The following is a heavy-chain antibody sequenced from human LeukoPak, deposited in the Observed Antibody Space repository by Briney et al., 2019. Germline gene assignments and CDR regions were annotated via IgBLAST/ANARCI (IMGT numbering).Heavy chain of an antibody. CDR1: GFTFSSYV. CDR3: ARDDSTWLQSHDY. CDR2: ISYDGSNE. V-gene: IGHV3-30*04. Sequence: GGSLRLSCAASGFTFSSYVMHWVRQAPGKGLEWVAIISYDGSNEYYADSVKGRFTISRDNAKNTLYLQMHSLRAEDTAVYYCARDDSTWLQSHDYWGQGTLVTVSS. J-gene: IGHJ4*02. D-gene: IGHD5-24*01.